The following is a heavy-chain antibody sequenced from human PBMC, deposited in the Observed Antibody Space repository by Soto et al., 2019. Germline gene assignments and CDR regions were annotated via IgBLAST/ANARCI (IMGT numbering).Heavy chain of an antibody. CDR3: ARSTRHRSCSGGSCYLRLQGWFDP. D-gene: IGHD2-15*01. CDR2: IFSNDEK. CDR1: GFSLSNARMG. V-gene: IGHV2-26*01. Sequence: QVTLKESGPVLVKPTETLTLTYTVSGFSLSNARMGVSWIRQPPGKALEWLAHIFSNDEKSYSTSLKSRLTISMDTSKSQVVLTMTKMDPVDTATYYCARSTRHRSCSGGSCYLRLQGWFDPWGQGTLVTVSS. J-gene: IGHJ5*02.